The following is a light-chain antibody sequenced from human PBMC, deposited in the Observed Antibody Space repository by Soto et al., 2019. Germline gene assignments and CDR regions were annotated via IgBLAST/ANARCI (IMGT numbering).Light chain of an antibody. CDR1: QGISRW. J-gene: IGKJ4*01. V-gene: IGKV1D-12*01. Sequence: DIQMTQSPSSVSASVGDRVTITCRASQGISRWLDWFQQKPGKAPKLLIHTASTLQSGVPTRFSGSGSGTDFTLTIGSLQPEDFAIYYCQQGNSFPFTFGGGTKVDIK. CDR2: TAS. CDR3: QQGNSFPFT.